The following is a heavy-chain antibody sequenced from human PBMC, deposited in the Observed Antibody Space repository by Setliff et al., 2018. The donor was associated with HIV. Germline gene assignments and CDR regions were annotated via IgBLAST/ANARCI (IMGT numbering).Heavy chain of an antibody. CDR3: ARAVGGSNYFDYSGYQDF. CDR2: ISAYIGDT. CDR1: GYPFDSYG. Sequence: GASVKVSCKTSGYPFDSYGISWVRQAPGQGLEWMGWISAYIGDTKYAQRFQGRVTMTTDPSTPTAYMELRSLESEDTAVYYCARAVGGSNYFDYSGYQDFWGQGTRVTVSS. J-gene: IGHJ4*02. V-gene: IGHV1-18*01. D-gene: IGHD3-22*01.